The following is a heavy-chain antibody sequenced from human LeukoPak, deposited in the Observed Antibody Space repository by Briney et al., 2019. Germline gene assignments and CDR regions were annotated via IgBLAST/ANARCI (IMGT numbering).Heavy chain of an antibody. D-gene: IGHD2-21*01. CDR3: VRGDWYFES. CDR2: VNRDGTEK. Sequence: GGSLRVSCVTSGFNFSDSRMTWVRQAPGKGLQWVANVNRDGTEKHFLDSVEGRFTISRDNAKKSLYLQMSSLRPQDTAVYFCVRGDWYFESWGQGTLVTVSS. V-gene: IGHV3-7*04. CDR1: GFNFSDSR. J-gene: IGHJ4*02.